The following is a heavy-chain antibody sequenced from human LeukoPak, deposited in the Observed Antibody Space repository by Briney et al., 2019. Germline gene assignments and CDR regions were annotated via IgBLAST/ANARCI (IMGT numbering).Heavy chain of an antibody. CDR3: VRYNSAWKTDDY. J-gene: IGHJ4*02. CDR2: IKQDGSDK. V-gene: IGHV3-7*03. Sequence: PGGSLSLSCAASGFTFNSYWMTWVRQAPGKGLEWVADIKQDGSDKYYAGSVKGRFTISRDNAKNSLYLQMNSLRAEDTAVYFCVRYNSAWKTDDYWGQGTLVTVSS. D-gene: IGHD6-19*01. CDR1: GFTFNSYW.